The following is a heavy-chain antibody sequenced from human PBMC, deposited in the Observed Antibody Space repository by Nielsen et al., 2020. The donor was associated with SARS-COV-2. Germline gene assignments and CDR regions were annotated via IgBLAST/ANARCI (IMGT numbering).Heavy chain of an antibody. CDR2: ISSTSSTI. V-gene: IGHV3-48*01. CDR3: ARGGSDFDY. J-gene: IGHJ4*02. D-gene: IGHD3-16*01. CDR1: GFNVSNIY. Sequence: GESLKISCAASGFNVSNIYMHWVRQAPGKGLEWVSYISSTSSTIYYADSVKGRFTISRDNAKNSLYLQMNSLRAEDTAVYYCARGGSDFDYWGQGTLVTVSS.